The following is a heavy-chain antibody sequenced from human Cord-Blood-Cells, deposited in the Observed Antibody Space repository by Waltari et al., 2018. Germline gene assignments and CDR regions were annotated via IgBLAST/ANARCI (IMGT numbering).Heavy chain of an antibody. CDR3: ARGLYYYGSGSYNY. CDR2: INHSGST. V-gene: IGHV4-34*01. CDR1: GGSSSGYS. D-gene: IGHD3-10*01. J-gene: IGHJ4*02. Sequence: QVQLQQWGAGLLKPSETLPLTCAVYGGSSSGYSRSWIRQPPGKGLEWIGEINHSGSTNYNPSLKSRVTISVDTSKNQFSLKLSSVTAADTAVYYCARGLYYYGSGSYNYWGQGTLVTVSS.